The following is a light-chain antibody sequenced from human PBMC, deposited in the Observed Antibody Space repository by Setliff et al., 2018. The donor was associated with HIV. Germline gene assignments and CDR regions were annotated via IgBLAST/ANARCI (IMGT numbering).Light chain of an antibody. Sequence: QSALPQPASVSGSPGQSITISCTGTSSDVGAYNYVSWYQQHPGKAPKLMIYDVSNRPSGVSRRFSGSKSGNTASLTISGLQAEDEAAYYCSSYTGSSTLEVFGTGTKGTVL. CDR3: SSYTGSSTLEV. CDR1: SSDVGAYNY. V-gene: IGLV2-14*03. J-gene: IGLJ1*01. CDR2: DVS.